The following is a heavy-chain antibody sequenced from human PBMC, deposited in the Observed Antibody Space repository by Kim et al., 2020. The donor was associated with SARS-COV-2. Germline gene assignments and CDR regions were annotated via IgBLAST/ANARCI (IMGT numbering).Heavy chain of an antibody. D-gene: IGHD6-19*01. V-gene: IGHV3-21*01. J-gene: IGHJ4*02. Sequence: CAASVKGRFTISRDSARASLYLQMNSLRAEDTAVYYCARVLTSGWSYFDYWGQGTLVTVSS. CDR3: ARVLTSGWSYFDY.